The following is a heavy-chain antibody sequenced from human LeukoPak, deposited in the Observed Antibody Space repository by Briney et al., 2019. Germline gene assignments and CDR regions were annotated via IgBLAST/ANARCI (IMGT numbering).Heavy chain of an antibody. D-gene: IGHD3-16*01. J-gene: IGHJ5*02. CDR3: ARVRQVMITFGGVIDP. CDR1: GGSISSGGYS. CDR2: IYHSGST. Sequence: SETLSLTCAVSGGSISSGGYSWSWIRQPPGKSLEWIGYIYHSGSTYYNPSLKSRVTISVDRSKDQFSLKLSSVTAADTAVYYCARVRQVMITFGGVIDPWGQGTLVTVSS. V-gene: IGHV4-30-2*01.